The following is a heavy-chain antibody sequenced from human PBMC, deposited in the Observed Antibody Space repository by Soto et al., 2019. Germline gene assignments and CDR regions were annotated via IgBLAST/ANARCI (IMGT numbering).Heavy chain of an antibody. CDR1: GYTFTSYG. Sequence: ASVKVSCKASGYTFTSYGISWVRQAPGQGLEWMGWISAYNGNTNYAQKFQGWVTMTRDTSISTAYMELSRLRSDDTAVYYCARGDYYDSSGYLHYFDYWGQGTLVTSPQ. V-gene: IGHV1-18*01. CDR3: ARGDYYDSSGYLHYFDY. J-gene: IGHJ4*02. D-gene: IGHD3-22*01. CDR2: ISAYNGNT.